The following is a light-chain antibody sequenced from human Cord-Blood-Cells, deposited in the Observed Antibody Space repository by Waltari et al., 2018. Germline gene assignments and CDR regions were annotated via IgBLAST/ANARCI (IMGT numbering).Light chain of an antibody. CDR1: SSDVGGYNY. V-gene: IGLV2-14*01. Sequence: QSALTQPASVSGSPGQSITISCTGTSSDVGGYNYVSWYQQPPGKAPKLMIYDVSNRPSGVSNRFSGSKSGNTASLTISGLQAEDEADYYCSSYTSSSTRAVVFGGGTKLTVL. CDR3: SSYTSSSTRAVV. CDR2: DVS. J-gene: IGLJ2*01.